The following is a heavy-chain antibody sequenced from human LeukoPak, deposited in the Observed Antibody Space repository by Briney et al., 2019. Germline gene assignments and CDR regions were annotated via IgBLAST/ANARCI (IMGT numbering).Heavy chain of an antibody. Sequence: ASVKVSCKASGYTFTGYYMHWVRQAPGQGLEWMGWINPNSGGTNYAQEFQGRVTMTRDTSISTAYMELSRLRSDDTAVYYCARVVDYSSSFVYYMDVWGKGTTVTVSS. J-gene: IGHJ6*03. CDR3: ARVVDYSSSFVYYMDV. V-gene: IGHV1-2*02. D-gene: IGHD6-6*01. CDR1: GYTFTGYY. CDR2: INPNSGGT.